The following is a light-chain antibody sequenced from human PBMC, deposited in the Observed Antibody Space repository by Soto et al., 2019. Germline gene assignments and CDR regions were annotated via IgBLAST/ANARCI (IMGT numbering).Light chain of an antibody. CDR2: EVS. CDR3: SSYTGTNNFVL. J-gene: IGLJ2*01. CDR1: NTDIGGHKY. Sequence: QSALTQPPSASGSPGQSVTISCTGTNTDIGGHKYVSWYQHHPGKAPKLLIYEVSERPSGVPDRFSGYKSANAASLTVSGLQADDEAMYYCSSYTGTNNFVLFGGGTKLTVL. V-gene: IGLV2-8*01.